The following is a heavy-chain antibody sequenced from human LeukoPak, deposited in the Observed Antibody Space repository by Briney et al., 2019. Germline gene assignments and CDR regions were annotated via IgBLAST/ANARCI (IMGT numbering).Heavy chain of an antibody. Sequence: GGSLRLSSAASGFTFSDYYMSWIRQAPGKGLEWVSYISSSGSTIYYADSVKGRFTISRDNAKNSLYLQMNSLRAEDTAVYYCARDTCSGTSCYRNYYYGMDVWGQGTTVTVSS. CDR3: ARDTCSGTSCYRNYYYGMDV. J-gene: IGHJ6*02. D-gene: IGHD2-2*02. CDR1: GFTFSDYY. V-gene: IGHV3-11*01. CDR2: ISSSGSTI.